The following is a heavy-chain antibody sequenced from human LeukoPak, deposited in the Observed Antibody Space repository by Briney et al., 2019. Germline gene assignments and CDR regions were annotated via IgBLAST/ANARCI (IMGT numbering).Heavy chain of an antibody. Sequence: GGSLRLSCAASGFTFSSYGMHWVRQAPGKGLEWVAVISYEGSNKYHADSVKGRFTISRDNFKNTLYLQMNSLRAEDTAVYYCVGAGKGYYGMDVWGQGTTVTVSS. V-gene: IGHV3-30-3*01. D-gene: IGHD4-23*01. CDR2: ISYEGSNK. J-gene: IGHJ6*02. CDR3: VGAGKGYYGMDV. CDR1: GFTFSSYG.